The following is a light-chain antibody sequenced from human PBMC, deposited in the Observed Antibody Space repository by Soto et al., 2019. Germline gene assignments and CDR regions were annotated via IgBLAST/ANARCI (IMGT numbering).Light chain of an antibody. CDR1: SSDVGGYNY. CDR3: SSFAGGGNPVL. J-gene: IGLJ2*01. Sequence: QSALTQPPSASGSLGQSVTISCTGTSSDVGGYNYVSWHQQHPGKAPKVMIYEVTKRPPGVPDRFSGSKSGNTASLTVSELQAEDEADYYCSSFAGGGNPVLLGGGTKVTVL. CDR2: EVT. V-gene: IGLV2-8*01.